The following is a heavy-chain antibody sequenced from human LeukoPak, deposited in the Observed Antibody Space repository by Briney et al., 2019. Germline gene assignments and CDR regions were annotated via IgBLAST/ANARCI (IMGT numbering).Heavy chain of an antibody. V-gene: IGHV3-11*01. J-gene: IGHJ4*02. D-gene: IGHD5-12*01. CDR1: GFTFSDYY. CDR2: ISSSGSTI. CDR3: ARVYSGYPSYFDY. Sequence: GGSLRLSCAASGFTFSDYYMSWIRQAPGKGLEWVSYISSSGSTIYYADSVKGRFTVSRDNAKNSLYLQMNSLRAEDTAVYYCARVYSGYPSYFDYWGQGTLVTVSS.